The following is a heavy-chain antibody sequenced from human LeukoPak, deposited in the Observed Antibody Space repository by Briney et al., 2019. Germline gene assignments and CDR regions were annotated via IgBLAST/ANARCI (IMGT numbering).Heavy chain of an antibody. CDR1: GGSISSGAF. CDR3: ARGRGTGTNTGALDY. D-gene: IGHD7-27*01. V-gene: IGHV4-31*03. Sequence: SQTLSLTCTVSGGSISSGAFWAWIRQLPRKGLEWIGYIYYSGSTYYNPSLESRLTMSIATSKNHFSLKLTSVTAADTAVYYCARGRGTGTNTGALDYWGQGTLVTVSS. J-gene: IGHJ4*02. CDR2: IYYSGST.